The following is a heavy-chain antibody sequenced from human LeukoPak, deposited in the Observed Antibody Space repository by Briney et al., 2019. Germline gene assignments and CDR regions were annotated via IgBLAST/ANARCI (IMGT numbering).Heavy chain of an antibody. Sequence: GASVKVSCKASGYTFTSYDINWVRQATGLGLEWMGWMNPNSGNTGYAQKFQGRVTITRNTSISTAYMELSSLRSEDTAVYYCARRAYYCTNGVCHRRYYYYMDVWGKGTTVTVSS. CDR3: ARRAYYCTNGVCHRRYYYYMDV. J-gene: IGHJ6*03. D-gene: IGHD2-8*01. V-gene: IGHV1-8*03. CDR2: MNPNSGNT. CDR1: GYTFTSYD.